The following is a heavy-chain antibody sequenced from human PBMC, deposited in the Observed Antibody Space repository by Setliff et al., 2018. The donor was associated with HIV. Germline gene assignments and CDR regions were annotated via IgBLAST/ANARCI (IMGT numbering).Heavy chain of an antibody. Sequence: SETLSLTCTVSGGSITSSTYYWDWIRQPPGKGLEWIGSIFYSGRTYYNPSVKSRVTISIDTSKNQFSLRLSSVTAADTAVYYCARDHKYYYDSSGLDYWGQGTLVTVS. V-gene: IGHV4-39*07. CDR3: ARDHKYYYDSSGLDY. J-gene: IGHJ4*02. D-gene: IGHD3-22*01. CDR1: GGSITSSTYY. CDR2: IFYSGRT.